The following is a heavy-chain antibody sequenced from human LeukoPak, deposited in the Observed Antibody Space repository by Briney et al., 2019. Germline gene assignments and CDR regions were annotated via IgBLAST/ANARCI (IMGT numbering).Heavy chain of an antibody. Sequence: SETLSLTCTVSGGSISSGSYYWSWIRQPPGKGLEWIGYIYYSGSTNYNPSLKSRVTISVDTSKNQFSLKLSSVTAADTAVYYCARDGYNSGYYYYMDVWGKGTTVTVSS. J-gene: IGHJ6*03. CDR1: GGSISSGSYY. CDR3: ARDGYNSGYYYYMDV. D-gene: IGHD5-24*01. V-gene: IGHV4-61*01. CDR2: IYYSGST.